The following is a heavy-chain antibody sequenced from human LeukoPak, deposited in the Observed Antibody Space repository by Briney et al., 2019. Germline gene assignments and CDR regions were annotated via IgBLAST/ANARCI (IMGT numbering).Heavy chain of an antibody. V-gene: IGHV3-23*01. D-gene: IGHD3-3*01. CDR2: ISGSASMS. CDR1: GFPFSTYA. Sequence: GGSLRLSCATSGFPFSTYALSWVRQAPGKGLEWVSAISGSASMSYYASSVKGRFTISRDNSKKTLYLQMNSLRAGDTALYYCATVKTIFGVVSRPFDHWGQGTLVTVSS. CDR3: ATVKTIFGVVSRPFDH. J-gene: IGHJ4*02.